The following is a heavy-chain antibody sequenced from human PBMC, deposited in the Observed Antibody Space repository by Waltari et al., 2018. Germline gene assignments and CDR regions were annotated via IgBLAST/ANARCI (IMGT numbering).Heavy chain of an antibody. CDR2: IYYSGST. J-gene: IGHJ3*02. CDR1: GGPISSYY. V-gene: IGHV4-59*01. Sequence: QVQLQESGPGLVKPSETLSLTCTVSGGPISSYYWSWIRQPPGKGLEWIGYIYYSGSTNYNPSLKSRVTISVDTSKNQFSLKLSSVTAADTAVYYCARRRTPDAFDIWGQGTMVTVSS. CDR3: ARRRTPDAFDI.